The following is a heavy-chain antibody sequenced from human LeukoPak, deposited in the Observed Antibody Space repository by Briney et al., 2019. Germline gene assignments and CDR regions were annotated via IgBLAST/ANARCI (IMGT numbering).Heavy chain of an antibody. D-gene: IGHD5-12*01. V-gene: IGHV3-7*01. CDR1: GFTFSSYA. Sequence: PGGSLRLSCAASGFTFSSYAMSWVRQAPGKGLEWVANIKQDGSEKYYVDSVKGRFTISRDNAKNSLYLQMNSLRAEDTAVYYCARTEYSGYDLLGYWGQGTLVTVSS. J-gene: IGHJ4*02. CDR3: ARTEYSGYDLLGY. CDR2: IKQDGSEK.